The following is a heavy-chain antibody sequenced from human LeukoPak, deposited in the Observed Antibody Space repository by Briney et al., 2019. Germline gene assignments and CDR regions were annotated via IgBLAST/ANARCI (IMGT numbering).Heavy chain of an antibody. J-gene: IGHJ6*03. CDR2: IYYSGST. D-gene: IGHD3-16*01. CDR1: GGSISSSSYY. CDR3: ARDRYVYGHGGSYYMDV. Sequence: PSETLSLTCTVSGGSISSSSYYWGWIRQPPGKGLEWIGSIYYSGSTYYNPSLKSRVTISVDTSKNQFSLKLSSVTAADTAVYYCARDRYVYGHGGSYYMDVWGKGTTVTVSS. V-gene: IGHV4-39*07.